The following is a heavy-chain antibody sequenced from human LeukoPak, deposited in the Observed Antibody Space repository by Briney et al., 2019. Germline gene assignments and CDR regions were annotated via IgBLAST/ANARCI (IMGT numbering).Heavy chain of an antibody. CDR2: INHSGNT. Sequence: SETLSLTCAVYGGSFSGYYWSWIRQPPGKGLEWIGEINHSGNTNYNPSLKSRVTISVDTSKNQFSLKLSSVTAADTAVYYCARHVSSWGKNWFDPWGQGTLVTVSS. D-gene: IGHD6-13*01. V-gene: IGHV4-34*01. CDR1: GGSFSGYY. CDR3: ARHVSSWGKNWFDP. J-gene: IGHJ5*02.